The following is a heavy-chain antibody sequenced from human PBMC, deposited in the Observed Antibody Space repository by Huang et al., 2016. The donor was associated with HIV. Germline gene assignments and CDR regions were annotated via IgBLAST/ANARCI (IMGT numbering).Heavy chain of an antibody. V-gene: IGHV3-74*01. CDR1: GFKFSTYC. CDR2: IKIDGRTT. J-gene: IGHJ3*02. CDR3: ARAGGFEI. D-gene: IGHD2-15*01. Sequence: EEHLVESGGGLVQPGGSRRLSCEASGFKFSTYCMQWVRQAPGKGLMWVSRIKIDGRTTDYADSVKGRFTISRDNAKNTLYLQMSSLTAEDTAIYYCARAGGFEIWGQGTVVTVSS.